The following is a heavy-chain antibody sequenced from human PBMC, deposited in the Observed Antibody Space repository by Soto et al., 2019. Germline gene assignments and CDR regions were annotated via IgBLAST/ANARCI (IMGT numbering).Heavy chain of an antibody. CDR1: GFTFSSYW. V-gene: IGHV3-7*01. CDR3: ARVGRIVVVPADLWYFDL. Sequence: GGSLRLSCAACGFTFSSYWMSWVRQAPGKVLEWVANIKQDGREKYYVDSVKGRFTISRDNAKNSLYLQLNRLRAEDTAVYYFARVGRIVVVPADLWYFDLWGRGTLVTVSS. D-gene: IGHD2-2*01. J-gene: IGHJ2*01. CDR2: IKQDGREK.